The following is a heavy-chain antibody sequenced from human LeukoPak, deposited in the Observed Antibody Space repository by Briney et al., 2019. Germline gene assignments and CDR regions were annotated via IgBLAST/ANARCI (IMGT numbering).Heavy chain of an antibody. V-gene: IGHV1-58*01. CDR3: AADWHDFWSGYYKDYYYGMDV. CDR2: IVVGSGNT. CDR1: GFTFTSSA. Sequence: GASVKVSCKASGFTFTSSAVQWVRQARGQRLEWIGWIVVGSGNTNYAQKFQERVTITRDMSTSTAYMELSSPRSEDTAVYYCAADWHDFWSGYYKDYYYGMDVWGQGTTVTVSS. D-gene: IGHD3-3*01. J-gene: IGHJ6*02.